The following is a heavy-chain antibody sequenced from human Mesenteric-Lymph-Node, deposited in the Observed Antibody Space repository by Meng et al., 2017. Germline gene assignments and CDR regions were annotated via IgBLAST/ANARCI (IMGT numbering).Heavy chain of an antibody. Sequence: GESLKISCAASGFTFANYAMHWVRQTADKGLEWVALISDATDNTNYADSVKGRFSISRDNSKNSLFLQMNSLRPEDTAIYFCVRGGFYYHLNGYAYFDYWGQGTLVTVSS. CDR1: GFTFANYA. J-gene: IGHJ4*02. V-gene: IGHV3-30*03. CDR3: VRGGFYYHLNGYAYFDY. D-gene: IGHD5-12*01. CDR2: ISDATDNT.